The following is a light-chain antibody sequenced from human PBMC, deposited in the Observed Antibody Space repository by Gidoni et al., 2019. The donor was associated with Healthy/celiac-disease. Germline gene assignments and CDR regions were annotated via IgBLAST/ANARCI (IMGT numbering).Light chain of an antibody. J-gene: IGLJ1*01. V-gene: IGLV2-8*01. CDR1: SRDVVGYNS. CDR2: EVS. Sequence: QSALTQPHSASGSPGQSVTISCTGTSRDVVGYNSVSWYQQHPGKAPKLMIYEVSKRPSGVPDRFSGSKSGNTASLTVSGLQAEDEADYYCSSYAGSNILFGTGTKVTVL. CDR3: SSYAGSNIL.